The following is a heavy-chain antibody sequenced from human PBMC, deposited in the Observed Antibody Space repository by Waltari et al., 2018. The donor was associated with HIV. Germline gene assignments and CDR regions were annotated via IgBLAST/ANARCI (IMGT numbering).Heavy chain of an antibody. D-gene: IGHD3-10*01. V-gene: IGHV1-2*06. Sequence: QVQLVQSGADVKKPGASVIVSCRASGYTFPAYYIHWVRQAPGQGLEWMGRINPSTGATDYAQKFQGAVTMTGDTSINTAYMQLSRLMSDHTAIYYCARGPRITMFQGVGTPFDSWGQGTLVIVSS. CDR3: ARGPRITMFQGVGTPFDS. J-gene: IGHJ4*02. CDR2: INPSTGAT. CDR1: GYTFPAYY.